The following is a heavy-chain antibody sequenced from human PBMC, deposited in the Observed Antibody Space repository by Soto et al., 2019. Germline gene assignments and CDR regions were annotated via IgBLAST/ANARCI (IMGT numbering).Heavy chain of an antibody. CDR2: MNPNSGHT. CDR3: ARPRGYSYGFDY. J-gene: IGHJ4*02. D-gene: IGHD5-18*01. CDR1: GYTFTSHD. Sequence: ASVKVSCKASGYTFTSHDINWMRQATGQGLEWMGWMNPNSGHTNYAQKFQGRVTMTRDTSISTAYMELRSLRSDDTAVYYCARPRGYSYGFDYWGQGTLVTVS. V-gene: IGHV1-8*01.